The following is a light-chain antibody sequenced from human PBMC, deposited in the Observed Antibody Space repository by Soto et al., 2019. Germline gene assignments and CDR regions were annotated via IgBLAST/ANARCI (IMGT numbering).Light chain of an antibody. V-gene: IGLV2-11*01. CDR2: DVT. CDR3: CSYAGSYSFV. CDR1: SGNGGDYNY. J-gene: IGLJ1*01. Sequence: QSALTQPRSVSGSPGQSVTISCTGTSGNGGDYNYVSWYQKHPGKAPKLIIYDVTYRPSGVPDRFSGSKSGNTASLTISGLQAVDEADYSCCSYAGSYSFVFGTGTKVTVL.